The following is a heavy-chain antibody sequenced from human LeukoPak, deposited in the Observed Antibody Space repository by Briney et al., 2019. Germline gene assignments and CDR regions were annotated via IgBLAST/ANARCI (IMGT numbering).Heavy chain of an antibody. D-gene: IGHD3-10*01. CDR3: ARQSWRFGDRSFGY. CDR2: IYPGDSDT. J-gene: IGHJ4*02. V-gene: IGHV5-51*01. CDR1: GYSFTSYW. Sequence: GESLKTSWKASGYSFTSYWIGWARQMPGKGLDWMGIIYPGDSDTRYSPSFQGQVTISADKSISTAYLQWSSLKASDTAMYYCARQSWRFGDRSFGYWGQGTLVTVSS.